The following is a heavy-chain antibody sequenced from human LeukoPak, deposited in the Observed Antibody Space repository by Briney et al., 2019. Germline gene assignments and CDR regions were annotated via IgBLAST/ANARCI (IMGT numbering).Heavy chain of an antibody. J-gene: IGHJ4*02. CDR3: GEGGRDGDYFDY. CDR1: GFAVSSNY. D-gene: IGHD3-16*01. V-gene: IGHV3-48*01. CDR2: ISSSSSTI. Sequence: PGGSLRLSCAVSGFAVSSNYMTWVRQAPGKGLEWVSYISSSSSTIYYADSVKGRFTISRDNAKNSLYLQMNSLRAEDTAVYYCGEGGRDGDYFDYWGQGTLVTVSS.